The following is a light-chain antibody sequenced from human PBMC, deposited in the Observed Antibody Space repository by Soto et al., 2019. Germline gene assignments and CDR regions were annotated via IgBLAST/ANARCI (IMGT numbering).Light chain of an antibody. Sequence: DIVMTQSPLSLPVTPGEPASISCRSSESLLDSNGYNYLDWYLQKPGQSPQLLIFLGSYRASGVPDRFSGSGSGTDFTLKISRVEAEDVGVYYCMQTLEAPNTFGQGTKLEIK. CDR3: MQTLEAPNT. V-gene: IGKV2-28*01. J-gene: IGKJ2*01. CDR2: LGS. CDR1: ESLLDSNGYNY.